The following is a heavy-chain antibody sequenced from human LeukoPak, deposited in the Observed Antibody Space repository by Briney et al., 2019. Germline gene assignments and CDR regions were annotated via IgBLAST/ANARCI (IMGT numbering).Heavy chain of an antibody. V-gene: IGHV4-4*07. J-gene: IGHJ5*02. D-gene: IGHD3-16*01. CDR2: VYTSGST. Sequence: SETLSLTCNVSGGSISGYYWSWIRQPDGKGLEWIGRVYTSGSTNYNPSLKSRVTMSIDTSKNQFSLNLSSVTAADTAVYYCAKSPSGRGGYNWFDPWGQGTLVTVSS. CDR3: AKSPSGRGGYNWFDP. CDR1: GGSISGYY.